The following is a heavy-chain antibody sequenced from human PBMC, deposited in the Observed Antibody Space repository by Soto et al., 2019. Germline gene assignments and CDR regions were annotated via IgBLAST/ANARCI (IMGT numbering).Heavy chain of an antibody. Sequence: SVRFSGKASGYTFPNFGIAWGGQAPGQGLGWRGWISAYNGNTNYAQKSQDRVTMTRDTSTSTVYMQLSSLRSEDTAVYYCAREGRGQQLPRTFAYWGQGTLVTVSS. V-gene: IGHV1-18*01. D-gene: IGHD6-13*01. J-gene: IGHJ4*02. CDR3: AREGRGQQLPRTFAY. CDR1: GYTFPNFG. CDR2: ISAYNGNT.